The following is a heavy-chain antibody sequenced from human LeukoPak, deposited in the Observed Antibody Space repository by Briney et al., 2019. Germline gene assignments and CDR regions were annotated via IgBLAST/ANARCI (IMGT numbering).Heavy chain of an antibody. J-gene: IGHJ3*02. CDR3: ARVPHIVVVTAIPDAFDI. CDR2: ISSSSSTI. CDR1: GSTFSSYS. D-gene: IGHD2-21*02. V-gene: IGHV3-48*01. Sequence: PGGSLRLSCAASGSTFSSYSMNWVRQAPGKGLEWVSYISSSSSTIYYADSVKGRFTISRDNAKNSLYLQMNSLRAEDTAVYYCARVPHIVVVTAIPDAFDIWGQGTMVTVSS.